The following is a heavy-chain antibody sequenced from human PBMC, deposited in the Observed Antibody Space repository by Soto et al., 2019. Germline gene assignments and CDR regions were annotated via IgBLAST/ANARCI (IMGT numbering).Heavy chain of an antibody. Sequence: SETLCVTWTVSGDSLRNYYWSWILQPPGKGLEWIGNIYYSGSTKDNPSLKSRLTISVDTSKNQFSLKLSSVTAADTAVYYCARDKSWFGESGGDWFDPWGQGILVTVSS. J-gene: IGHJ5*02. CDR1: GDSLRNYY. V-gene: IGHV4-59*01. CDR2: IYYSGST. D-gene: IGHD3-10*01. CDR3: ARDKSWFGESGGDWFDP.